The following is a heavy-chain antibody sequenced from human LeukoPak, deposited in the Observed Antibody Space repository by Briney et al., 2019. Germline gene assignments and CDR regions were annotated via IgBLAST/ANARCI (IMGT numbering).Heavy chain of an antibody. CDR3: AKDSRYSSGWYGGFDH. V-gene: IGHV3-43*02. CDR2: ISGDGSNT. J-gene: IGHJ4*02. D-gene: IGHD6-19*01. CDR1: GFTFDDFG. Sequence: PGGSLRLSCAASGFTFDDFGIHWLRQAPRKGLEWVALISGDGSNTYYADSVKGRFIISRDNNRNSLYLQMDSLRTEDTAFYYCAKDSRYSSGWYGGFDHWGQGTLVTVSS.